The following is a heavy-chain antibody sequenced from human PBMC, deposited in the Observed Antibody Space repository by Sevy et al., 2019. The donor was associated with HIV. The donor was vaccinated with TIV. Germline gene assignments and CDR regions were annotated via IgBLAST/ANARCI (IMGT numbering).Heavy chain of an antibody. J-gene: IGHJ4*02. CDR2: ISGSGGST. CDR3: AKSIAAAGRGDDY. Sequence: GGSLRLSCAASGFTFSSYAMSWVRQAPGKGLEWVSAISGSGGSTYYADSVKGRFTISSDNSKNTRYLQMNSLRAEDTAVYYCAKSIAAAGRGDDYWGQGTLVTVSS. CDR1: GFTFSSYA. D-gene: IGHD6-25*01. V-gene: IGHV3-23*01.